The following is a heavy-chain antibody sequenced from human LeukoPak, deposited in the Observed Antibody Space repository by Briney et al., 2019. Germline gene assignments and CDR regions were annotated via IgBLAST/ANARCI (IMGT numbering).Heavy chain of an antibody. CDR3: AKALTLPYSSSSIYYYYMDV. Sequence: GGSLTLSCVASGFSFSDYSINWVRQAPGKGLEWVSAISGSGGSTNYADSVKGRFSISRDNSKNTLYLQMNSLRAEDTAVYYCAKALTLPYSSSSIYYYYMDVWGKGTTVTVSS. CDR2: ISGSGGST. CDR1: GFSFSDYS. D-gene: IGHD6-6*01. V-gene: IGHV3-23*01. J-gene: IGHJ6*03.